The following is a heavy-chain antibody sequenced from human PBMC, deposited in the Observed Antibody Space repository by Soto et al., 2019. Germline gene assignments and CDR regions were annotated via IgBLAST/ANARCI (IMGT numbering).Heavy chain of an antibody. Sequence: SQTRSLTCAISGDSVSDNSAAWNWIRQSPSRGLEWLGRTYYRSKWYNDYAVSVKSRITVTPDTSKNQFSLHLNSVTPEDTAVYYXAREFPYYVSSDSYLDYWGQGALVTVSS. CDR2: TYYRSKWYN. J-gene: IGHJ4*02. V-gene: IGHV6-1*01. CDR3: AREFPYYVSSDSYLDY. D-gene: IGHD3-16*01. CDR1: GDSVSDNSAA.